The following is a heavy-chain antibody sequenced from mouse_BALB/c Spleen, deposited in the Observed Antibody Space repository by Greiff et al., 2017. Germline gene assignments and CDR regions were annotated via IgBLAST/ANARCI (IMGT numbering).Heavy chain of an antibody. D-gene: IGHD1-3*01. CDR3: ASELTY. V-gene: IGHV5-6*01. J-gene: IGHJ2*01. CDR1: GFTFSSYG. CDR2: ISSGGSYT. Sequence: EVMLVESGGDLVKPGGSLKLSCAASGFTFSSYGMSWVRQTPDKRLEWVATISSGGSYTYYPDSVKGRFTISRDNAKNTLYLQMSSLKSEDTAMYYCASELTYWGQGTTLTVSS.